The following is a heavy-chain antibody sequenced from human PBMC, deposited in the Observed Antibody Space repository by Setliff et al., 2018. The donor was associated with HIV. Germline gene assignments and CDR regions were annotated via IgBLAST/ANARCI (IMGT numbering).Heavy chain of an antibody. Sequence: PSETLSLTCAVYNASFSDYYRDWIRQAPGRGLEWIGSIYYSGITYYNPSLKSRLTMSVDTSQNQFSLKLSSVTAADTAVYYCAREKGFGGATGWFDPWGQGTLVTVSS. CDR1: NASFSDYY. V-gene: IGHV4-34*01. D-gene: IGHD2-15*01. CDR2: IYYSGIT. J-gene: IGHJ5*02. CDR3: AREKGFGGATGWFDP.